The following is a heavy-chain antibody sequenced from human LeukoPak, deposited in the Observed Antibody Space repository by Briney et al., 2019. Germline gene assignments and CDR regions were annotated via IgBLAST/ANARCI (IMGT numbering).Heavy chain of an antibody. CDR3: AKDSGIVGASPYYYYGMDV. Sequence: GGSLRLSCAASRFTFSSYGVHWVSQARGKGLEWVAVISYDGGNKYYADSVKGRFTISRDNSKNTLYLQMNSLRAEDTAVYYCAKDSGIVGASPYYYYGMDVWGQGTTITVSS. CDR2: ISYDGGNK. D-gene: IGHD1-26*01. V-gene: IGHV3-30*18. CDR1: RFTFSSYG. J-gene: IGHJ6*02.